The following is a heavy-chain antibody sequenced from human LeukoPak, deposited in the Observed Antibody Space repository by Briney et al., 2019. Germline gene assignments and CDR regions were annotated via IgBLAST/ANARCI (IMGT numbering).Heavy chain of an antibody. CDR1: GFTFSSYV. CDR2: INSGRSNK. CDR3: ARDSLAAGAY. Sequence: GGSLRLSCEASGFTFSSYVMNWVRQAPGKGLEWVASINSGRSNKYYKYSVKGRLTMSRAESTKSMYLQMDSLRVEDTAVYFCARDSLAAGAYWGQGTRVTVSS. J-gene: IGHJ4*02. V-gene: IGHV3-21*01. D-gene: IGHD6-13*01.